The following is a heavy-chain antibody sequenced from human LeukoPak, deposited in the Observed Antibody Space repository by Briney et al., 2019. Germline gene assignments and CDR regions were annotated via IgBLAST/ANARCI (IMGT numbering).Heavy chain of an antibody. CDR1: GGSITSYH. D-gene: IGHD3-16*02. Sequence: SETLSLTCTVSGGSITSYHWSWIRQPPGKGLEWIGYVSYRGSNNNNASLKSRVTMPVDSSKNQFALRLTSVTAADTAVYYCARVRGLGVITPYLDYWGQGILVTVSP. CDR3: ARVRGLGVITPYLDY. J-gene: IGHJ4*02. V-gene: IGHV4-59*08. CDR2: VSYRGSN.